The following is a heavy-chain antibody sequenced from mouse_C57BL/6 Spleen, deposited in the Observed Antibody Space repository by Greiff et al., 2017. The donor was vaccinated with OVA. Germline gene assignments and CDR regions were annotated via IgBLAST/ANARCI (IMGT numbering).Heavy chain of an antibody. CDR3: ASSYSSGYVPYAMDY. Sequence: VQLQQPGAELVKPGASVKLSCKASGYTFTSYWMHWVKQRPGQGLAWIGMIHPNSGSTNYNEKFKSKATRTVDKASSTAYMQLSSLTSEDTAVYYCASSYSSGYVPYAMDYWGQGTSVTVSS. CDR1: GYTFTSYW. CDR2: IHPNSGST. J-gene: IGHJ4*01. D-gene: IGHD3-2*02. V-gene: IGHV1-64*01.